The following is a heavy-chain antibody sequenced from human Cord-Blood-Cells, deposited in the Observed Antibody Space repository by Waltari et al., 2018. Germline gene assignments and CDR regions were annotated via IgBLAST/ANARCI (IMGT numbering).Heavy chain of an antibody. J-gene: IGHJ4*02. CDR1: GGSFSGYY. D-gene: IGHD2-2*01. CDR3: AREGLGYCSSTSCYALDY. Sequence: QVQLQQWGAGLLKPSETLSLTCAVYGGSFSGYYWSWIRQPPGKGLEWIGEINHSGSTNYNPSLKSRVTISVDTSKNQFSLKLSSVTAADTAVYYCAREGLGYCSSTSCYALDYWGQGTLVTVSS. V-gene: IGHV4-34*01. CDR2: INHSGST.